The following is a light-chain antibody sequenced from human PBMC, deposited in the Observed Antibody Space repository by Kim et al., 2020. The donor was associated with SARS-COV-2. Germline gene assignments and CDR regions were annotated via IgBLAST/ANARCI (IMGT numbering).Light chain of an antibody. J-gene: IGKJ1*01. CDR3: QQYQT. Sequence: ELVLTQSPGTLSLSPGERATLSCRASQSVSSNYLSWYQQKPGQAPRLLIYAASNRATGIPDRFSGSGSETDFTLTITRLEPEDFAVYFCQQYQTFGQGTKVDIK. V-gene: IGKV3-20*01. CDR1: QSVSSNY. CDR2: AAS.